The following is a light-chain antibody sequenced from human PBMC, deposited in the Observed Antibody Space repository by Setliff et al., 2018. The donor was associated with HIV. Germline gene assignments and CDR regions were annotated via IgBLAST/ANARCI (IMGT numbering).Light chain of an antibody. Sequence: QSALTQPASVSGSPGQSITISCTGTSSDIGDYNYVSWYRQHPGKAPKLIIYDVNNRPSGVSNRFSGSKSGNTASLTISGLQAEDEADYYCSSYSRSSAFGVFGTGTKVTVL. V-gene: IGLV2-14*03. CDR1: SSDIGDYNY. J-gene: IGLJ1*01. CDR2: DVN. CDR3: SSYSRSSAFGV.